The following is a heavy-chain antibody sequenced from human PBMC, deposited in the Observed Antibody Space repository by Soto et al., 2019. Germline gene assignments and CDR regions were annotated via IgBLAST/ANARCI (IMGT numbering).Heavy chain of an antibody. D-gene: IGHD3-22*01. Sequence: GGSLRLSCAVSGFTFSNYAMSWVRQAPGKGLEWVSGISDSGDSTNYADSVKGRFTISRDNSKNTLYLQMNSLRADDTAVYYFASHNYYDSRGYYQYYFTYCGQGTLVTVSS. CDR1: GFTFSNYA. CDR2: ISDSGDST. J-gene: IGHJ4*02. V-gene: IGHV3-23*01. CDR3: ASHNYYDSRGYYQYYFTY.